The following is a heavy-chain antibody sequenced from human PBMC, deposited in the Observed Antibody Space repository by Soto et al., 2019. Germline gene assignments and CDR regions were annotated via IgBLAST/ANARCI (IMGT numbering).Heavy chain of an antibody. J-gene: IGHJ3*01. CDR3: ASRGGNYDSGGQRVDV. Sequence: EVQLTESGGGLVQPGGSLRLSCTASGFTFSNYAMNWVRQAPGKGLEWVSYISSSSTTLYYADSVKGRFTISRDNAKNSLYLQMTGLREEDTASYYCASRGGNYDSGGQRVDVWGPGTKVTVSS. CDR2: ISSSSTTL. CDR1: GFTFSNYA. V-gene: IGHV3-48*02. D-gene: IGHD3-22*01.